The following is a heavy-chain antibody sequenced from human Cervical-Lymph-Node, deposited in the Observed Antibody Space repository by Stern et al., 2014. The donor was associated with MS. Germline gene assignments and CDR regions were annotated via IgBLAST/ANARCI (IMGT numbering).Heavy chain of an antibody. Sequence: QVQMVQSGAEVKKPGSSVKVSCKSSGGISWVRQAPGQGLEWMGGVIPFVGTSNYAQKFQGRVTITADTSTNTTYLHLSRLTPADTAVYYCARGSGDNWFGPWGQGTLVTVSS. CDR3: ARGSGDNWFGP. V-gene: IGHV1-69*06. J-gene: IGHJ5*02. D-gene: IGHD3-10*01. CDR1: GG. CDR2: VIPFVGTS.